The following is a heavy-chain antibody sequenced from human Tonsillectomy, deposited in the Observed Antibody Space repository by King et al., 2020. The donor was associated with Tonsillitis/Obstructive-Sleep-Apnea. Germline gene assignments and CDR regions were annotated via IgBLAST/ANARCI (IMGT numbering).Heavy chain of an antibody. J-gene: IGHJ4*02. D-gene: IGHD3-10*01. CDR1: GYTFTSYA. Sequence: QLVQSGSELKKPGASVKISCKASGYTFTSYAMNWVRQAPGQGLEWMGWINTNTGNPTYAHGFTGRFVFSLDTSASAAYLQINNLTAEDTAVYYCARGGLVLFGELWRPFDYWGQGTLVTVSS. CDR2: INTNTGNP. V-gene: IGHV7-4-1*02. CDR3: ARGGLVLFGELWRPFDY.